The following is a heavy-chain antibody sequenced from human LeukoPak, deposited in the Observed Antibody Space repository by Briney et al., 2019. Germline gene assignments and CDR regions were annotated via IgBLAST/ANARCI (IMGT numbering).Heavy chain of an antibody. J-gene: IGHJ3*02. Sequence: GGSLRLSCAASGFTFSTYAMSWVRQAPGKGLEWVSAISGSGDSTYYTDSVKGRFTISRDNSKNTLYLQMNSLRAEDTAVYYCAKDLFGDPIPSENASDIWGQGTMVTVSS. D-gene: IGHD3-10*02. CDR3: AKDLFGDPIPSENASDI. V-gene: IGHV3-23*01. CDR2: ISGSGDST. CDR1: GFTFSTYA.